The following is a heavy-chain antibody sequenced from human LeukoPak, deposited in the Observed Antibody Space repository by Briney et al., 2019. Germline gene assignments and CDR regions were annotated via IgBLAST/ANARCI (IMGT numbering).Heavy chain of an antibody. V-gene: IGHV1-8*02. CDR1: GGTFSSYA. CDR2: MNPNSGNT. Sequence: ASVKVSCKASGGTFSSYAISWVRQAPGQGLEWMGWMNPNSGNTGYAQKFQGRVTMTRNTSISTAYMELSSLRSEDTAVYYCARGRGSSSWRFYYYYGMDVWGQGTTVTVSS. J-gene: IGHJ6*02. CDR3: ARGRGSSSWRFYYYYGMDV. D-gene: IGHD6-13*01.